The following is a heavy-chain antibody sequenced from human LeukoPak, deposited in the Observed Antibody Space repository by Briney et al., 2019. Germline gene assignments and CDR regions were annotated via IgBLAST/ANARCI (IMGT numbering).Heavy chain of an antibody. J-gene: IGHJ4*02. CDR1: GGSISSSSYY. D-gene: IGHD6-19*01. V-gene: IGHV4-39*01. CDR2: IYYSGST. CDR3: ARRPTYRSAGDY. Sequence: SETLSLTCTVSGGSISSSSYYWGWIRQPPGKGLEWIGSIYYSGSTYYNPSLKSRVTISVDTSKNQFSLKLSSVTAADTAVYYCARRPTYRSAGDYWGQGTLVTVSS.